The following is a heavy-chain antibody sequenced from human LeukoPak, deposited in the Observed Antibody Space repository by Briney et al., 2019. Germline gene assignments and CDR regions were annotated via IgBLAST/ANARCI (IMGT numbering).Heavy chain of an antibody. CDR1: GGTFSSYA. V-gene: IGHV1-69*13. Sequence: SGNLSCKASGGTFSSYAISWVRQAPGQGLEWMGGTIPNFGTANYAQTFQGRGTITAAESTTTTYMELSSMRSEDTAVYYCARALTANYYYYYYYMDVGGKGTTVTVSS. CDR2: TIPNFGTA. D-gene: IGHD7-27*01. J-gene: IGHJ6*03. CDR3: ARALTANYYYYYYYMDV.